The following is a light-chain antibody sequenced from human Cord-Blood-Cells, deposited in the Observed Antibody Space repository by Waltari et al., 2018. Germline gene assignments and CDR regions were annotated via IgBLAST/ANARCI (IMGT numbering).Light chain of an antibody. CDR3: QQRSNWPYT. Sequence: IVLTQSPATLSVSPADRATPSCRASQSVSSYLAWYQQKPGQPPRLLIYDASNRSTGVPARFSGSGSGTDCTLTISSLEAEDFAAYYCQQRSNWPYTFGQGTKVEIK. CDR2: DAS. CDR1: QSVSSY. J-gene: IGKJ2*01. V-gene: IGKV3-11*01.